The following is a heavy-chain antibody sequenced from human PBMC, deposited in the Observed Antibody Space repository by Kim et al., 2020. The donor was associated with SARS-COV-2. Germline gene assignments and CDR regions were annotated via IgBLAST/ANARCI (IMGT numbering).Heavy chain of an antibody. CDR1: GDTVTNNTIA. Sequence: SQTLSLTCDISGDTVTNNTIAWNWIRQSPSRGLEWLGRTYYTSKWFNDYAVSVKSRITISLDTSNDRFSLQPSSVTPEDTAVYYCVRGNKCAFDIWGQGTMVTVSS. CDR2: TYYTSKWFN. V-gene: IGHV6-1*01. J-gene: IGHJ3*02. CDR3: VRGNKCAFDI.